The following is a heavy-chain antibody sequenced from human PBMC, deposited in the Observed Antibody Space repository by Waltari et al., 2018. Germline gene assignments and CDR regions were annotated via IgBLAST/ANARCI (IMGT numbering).Heavy chain of an antibody. V-gene: IGHV3-23*01. Sequence: EVQLLESGGNLVQPGGSLRLYCAGSGFSFSNYAMSWVRQAPGKGLEVVSGSGDSGGSTYYADSVKGRFTISRDNSKNTLYLQMNSLRAEDTAVYYCVKDRWWGRSSGYWPFDYWGQGTLITVSS. J-gene: IGHJ4*02. CDR1: GFSFSNYA. CDR2: SGDSGGST. D-gene: IGHD3-22*01. CDR3: VKDRWWGRSSGYWPFDY.